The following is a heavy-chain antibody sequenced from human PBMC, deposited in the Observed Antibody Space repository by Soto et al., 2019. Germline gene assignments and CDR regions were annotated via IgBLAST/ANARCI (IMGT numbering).Heavy chain of an antibody. CDR2: IYPGDSDT. D-gene: IGHD3-9*01. Sequence: GASLKISYKGSGYSFTNYWIGWVRQMPGKGLEWMGIIYPGDSDTRYSPSFQGQVTISADKSISTAYLQWSSLKASDTAVYYCAKTQNDILDYWGQGTLVTVSS. CDR3: AKTQNDILDY. CDR1: GYSFTNYW. J-gene: IGHJ4*02. V-gene: IGHV5-51*01.